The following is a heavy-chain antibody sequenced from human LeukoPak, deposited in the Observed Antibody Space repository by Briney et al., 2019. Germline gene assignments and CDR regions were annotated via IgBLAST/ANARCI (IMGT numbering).Heavy chain of an antibody. CDR1: GFTFSSHS. V-gene: IGHV3-48*04. Sequence: HPGGSLRLSCAASGFTFSSHSMNWVRQAPGKGLEWVSYIGSSSGTIYYADSVKGRFTISRDNAKNSLYLQMNSLRAEDTAVYYCARDDVRGYYYGMDVWGQGTTVTVSS. CDR3: ARDDVRGYYYGMDV. J-gene: IGHJ6*02. CDR2: IGSSSGTI.